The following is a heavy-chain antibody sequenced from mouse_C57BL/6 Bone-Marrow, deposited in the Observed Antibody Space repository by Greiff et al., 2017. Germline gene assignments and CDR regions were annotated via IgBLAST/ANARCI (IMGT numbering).Heavy chain of an antibody. Sequence: VQLKESGAELVRPGASVKLSCTASGFNIKDDYMHWVKQRPEQGLEWIGWIDPENGATEYASKFQGKATITADTSSNTAYLQLSSLTSEDTAVYYCTTVVHYWGQGTTLTVSS. J-gene: IGHJ2*01. D-gene: IGHD1-1*01. CDR2: IDPENGAT. CDR3: TTVVHY. CDR1: GFNIKDDY. V-gene: IGHV14-4*01.